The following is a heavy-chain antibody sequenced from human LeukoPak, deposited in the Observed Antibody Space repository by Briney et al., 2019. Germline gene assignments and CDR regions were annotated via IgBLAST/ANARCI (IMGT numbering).Heavy chain of an antibody. CDR2: INSDGSST. CDR3: ARDKNYYDSMVGDIDC. D-gene: IGHD3-22*01. CDR1: GFTFSSYA. Sequence: GGSLRLSCAASGFTFSSYAMSWVRQAPGKGLVWVSRINSDGSSTSYADSVKGRFTISRDNAKNTLYLQMNSLRAEDTAVYYCARDKNYYDSMVGDIDCWGQGTLVTVSS. J-gene: IGHJ4*02. V-gene: IGHV3-74*01.